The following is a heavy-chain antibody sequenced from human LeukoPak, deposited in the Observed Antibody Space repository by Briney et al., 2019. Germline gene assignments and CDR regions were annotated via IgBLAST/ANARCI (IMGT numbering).Heavy chain of an antibody. Sequence: SETLSLTCAVYGGSFSGYYWSWIRQPPGKGLEWIGEINHSGSTNYNPSLKSRVTISVDTSKNQFSLKLSSVTAADTAVYYCARGRYSSGWYIARWFDPWGQGTLDTVSS. CDR1: GGSFSGYY. CDR2: INHSGST. CDR3: ARGRYSSGWYIARWFDP. D-gene: IGHD6-19*01. V-gene: IGHV4-34*01. J-gene: IGHJ5*02.